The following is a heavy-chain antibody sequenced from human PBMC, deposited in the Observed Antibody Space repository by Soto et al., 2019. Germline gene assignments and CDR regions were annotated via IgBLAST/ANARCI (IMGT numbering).Heavy chain of an antibody. V-gene: IGHV4-59*01. J-gene: IGHJ4*02. CDR2: IYYSGST. CDR1: GGSISSYY. CDR3: ASSGYSYGYRGYYFDY. D-gene: IGHD5-18*01. Sequence: PSETLSLTCTVSGGSISSYYWSWIRQPPGKGLEWIGYIYYSGSTNYNPSLKSRVTISVDTSKNQFSLKLSSVTAADTAVYYCASSGYSYGYRGYYFDYWGQGTLVTVSS.